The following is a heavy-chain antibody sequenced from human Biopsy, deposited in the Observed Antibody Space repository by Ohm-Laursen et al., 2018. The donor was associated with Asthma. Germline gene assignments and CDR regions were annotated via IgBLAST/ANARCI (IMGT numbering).Heavy chain of an antibody. Sequence: GTLSLTCTVSGGSMTPTSHYWGWIRQAPGKGLEWIGYISYGGKTSYNPSLKNRVTISRDTSKNQFSLRLTSVTAADTAVYFCARRITIFGVVQKDHGMDAWGQGTTVIVSS. D-gene: IGHD3-3*01. V-gene: IGHV4-39*01. CDR2: ISYGGKT. CDR3: ARRITIFGVVQKDHGMDA. CDR1: GGSMTPTSHY. J-gene: IGHJ6*02.